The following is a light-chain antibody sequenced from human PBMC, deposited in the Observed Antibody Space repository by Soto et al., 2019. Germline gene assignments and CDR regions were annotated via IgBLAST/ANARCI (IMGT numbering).Light chain of an antibody. V-gene: IGLV2-14*01. Sequence: QSVLTQPASVSGSPGQSITISCTGTSSDVGGYNYVSWYQQHPGKAPKLMIYEVSNRPSGVSNRFSGSKSGNTASLTISGLQAEYEADYYCSSYTSSGLYVFGTGTKVTVL. J-gene: IGLJ1*01. CDR1: SSDVGGYNY. CDR3: SSYTSSGLYV. CDR2: EVS.